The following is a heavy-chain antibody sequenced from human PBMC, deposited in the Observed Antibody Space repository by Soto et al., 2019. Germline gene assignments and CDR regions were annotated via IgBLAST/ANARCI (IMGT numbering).Heavy chain of an antibody. V-gene: IGHV3-33*01. CDR1: GFTFSSYG. J-gene: IGHJ4*02. Sequence: SLRLSCAASGFTFSSYGMHWVRQAPGKGLEWVAVIWYDGSNKYYADSVKGRFTISRDNSKNTLYLQMNSLRAEDTAVYYCARGTPYYYDSSGYYYARDYYFDYWGQGTLVTVSS. D-gene: IGHD3-22*01. CDR3: ARGTPYYYDSSGYYYARDYYFDY. CDR2: IWYDGSNK.